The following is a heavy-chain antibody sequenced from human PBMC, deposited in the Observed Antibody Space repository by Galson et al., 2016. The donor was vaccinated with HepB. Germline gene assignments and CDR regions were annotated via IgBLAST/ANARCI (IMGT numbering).Heavy chain of an antibody. CDR2: ISWDGRSP. D-gene: IGHD3-10*01. CDR3: GKDWGSLWESSGKGMEV. J-gene: IGHJ6*02. V-gene: IGHV3-43*01. CDR1: GFTFDDYT. Sequence: SLRLSCAASGFTFDDYTMHWVRQAPGKGLEWVSLISWDGRSPDYADSVKGRFTISRDNNKNSLYLQMNSLRTEDTALYYCGKDWGSLWESSGKGMEVWGQGTPVTVSS.